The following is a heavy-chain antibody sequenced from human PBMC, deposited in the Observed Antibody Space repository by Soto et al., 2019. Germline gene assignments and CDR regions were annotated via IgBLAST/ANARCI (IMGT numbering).Heavy chain of an antibody. Sequence: SETLSLTCAVYGGSFSGYYWSWIRQPPGKGLEWIGEINHSGSTNYNPSLKSRVTISVDTSKNQFSLKLSSVTAADTAVYYCARGRVTTRPFDYWGQGTLVTVSS. D-gene: IGHD5-12*01. V-gene: IGHV4-34*01. CDR3: ARGRVTTRPFDY. CDR2: INHSGST. CDR1: GGSFSGYY. J-gene: IGHJ4*02.